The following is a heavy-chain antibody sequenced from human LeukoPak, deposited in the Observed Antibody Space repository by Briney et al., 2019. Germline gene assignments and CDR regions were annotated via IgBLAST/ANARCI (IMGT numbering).Heavy chain of an antibody. D-gene: IGHD2-2*01. Sequence: GGSLRLSCAASGFTFSYYNMNWVRQAPGKGLEWVSSISRSSDSMSYADSVKGRFTLSRDNAKNSLYLQMNSLRAEDTAVYYCTREGVGYCSSSSCPPDYWGQGTLVTVSS. CDR1: GFTFSYYN. CDR3: TREGVGYCSSSSCPPDY. V-gene: IGHV3-21*01. CDR2: ISRSSDSM. J-gene: IGHJ4*02.